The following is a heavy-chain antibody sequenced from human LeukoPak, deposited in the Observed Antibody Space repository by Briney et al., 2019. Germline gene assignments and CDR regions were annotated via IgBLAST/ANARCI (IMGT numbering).Heavy chain of an antibody. CDR3: ARGIAAAGMELDY. Sequence: ASVKVSCKASGYTFTSYDINWVRQATGQGLEWMGWMNPNSGNTGYAQKFQGRVTITRNTSISTAYMELSSLRSEDTAVYYCARGIAAAGMELDYWGQGTLVTVSS. V-gene: IGHV1-8*03. CDR1: GYTFTSYD. D-gene: IGHD6-13*01. CDR2: MNPNSGNT. J-gene: IGHJ4*02.